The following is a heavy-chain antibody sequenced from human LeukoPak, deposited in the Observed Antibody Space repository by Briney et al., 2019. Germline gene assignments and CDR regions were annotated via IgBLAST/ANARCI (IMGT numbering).Heavy chain of an antibody. CDR1: GFSFSSNW. CDR2: INPDGSEK. V-gene: IGHV3-7*01. D-gene: IGHD4-17*01. J-gene: IGHJ4*02. Sequence: GGSLRLSCTASGFSFSSNWMTWVRQAPGKGLEWVGNINPDGSEKFYVDSVKGRFTISRDNAKNSLYLQMNSLRAEDTAVYYCAREGYGEISGFDYWGQGTLVTVSS. CDR3: AREGYGEISGFDY.